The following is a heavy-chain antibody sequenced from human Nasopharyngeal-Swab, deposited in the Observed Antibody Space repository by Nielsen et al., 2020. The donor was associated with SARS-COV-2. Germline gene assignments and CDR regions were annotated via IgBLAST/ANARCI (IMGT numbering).Heavy chain of an antibody. D-gene: IGHD6-6*01. CDR1: GGSFSGYY. V-gene: IGHV4-34*01. J-gene: IGHJ4*02. Sequence: SQTRSLTCAVYGGSFSGYYWSWIRQPPGKGLEWIGEINHSGSTNYNPSLKSRVSTSVDTSKNQFSLKLSSVTAADTAVYYCASGSSSPYYFDYWGQGTLVTVSS. CDR2: INHSGST. CDR3: ASGSSSPYYFDY.